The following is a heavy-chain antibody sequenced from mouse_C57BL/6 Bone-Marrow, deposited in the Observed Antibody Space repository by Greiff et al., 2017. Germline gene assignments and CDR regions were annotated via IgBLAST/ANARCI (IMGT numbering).Heavy chain of an antibody. J-gene: IGHJ1*03. CDR1: GYTFTDYN. Sequence: QQSCQASGYTFTDYNMHWVKQSHGKSLEWIGYINPNNGGTSYNQKFKGKATLTVNKSSSTAYMELRSLTSEDSAVYYCARSTTVVATGYFDVWGTGTTVTVSS. D-gene: IGHD1-1*01. CDR3: ARSTTVVATGYFDV. CDR2: INPNNGGT. V-gene: IGHV1-22*01.